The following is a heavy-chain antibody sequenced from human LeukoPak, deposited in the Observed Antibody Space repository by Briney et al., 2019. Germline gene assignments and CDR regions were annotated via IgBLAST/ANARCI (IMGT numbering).Heavy chain of an antibody. V-gene: IGHV1-2*02. D-gene: IGHD3-22*01. CDR2: FNPDSGDT. CDR3: ARDLGYYGSSGYYSNRCYFDS. J-gene: IGHJ4*02. Sequence: ASVKVSCKASGYTFTAYFMHWVRQAPGQGLEWMGWFNPDSGDTHYAQKFQGRVTMTRDTSISTAYMEQSRLKSDDTAVYYCARDLGYYGSSGYYSNRCYFDSWGQGTLVTVSS. CDR1: GYTFTAYF.